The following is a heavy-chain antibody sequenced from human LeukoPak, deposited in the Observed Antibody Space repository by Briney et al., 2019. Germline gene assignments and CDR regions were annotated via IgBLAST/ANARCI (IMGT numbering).Heavy chain of an antibody. V-gene: IGHV4-59*08. CDR3: ARRRSSGLIDY. CDR1: GFTFSSYA. CDR2: IYYSGST. J-gene: IGHJ4*02. Sequence: GSLRLSCAASGFTFSSYAMSWVRQAPGKGLEWIGYIYYSGSTNYNPSLKSRVTISVDTSKNQFSLKLSSVTAADTAVYYCARRRSSGLIDYWGQGTLVTVSS. D-gene: IGHD6-19*01.